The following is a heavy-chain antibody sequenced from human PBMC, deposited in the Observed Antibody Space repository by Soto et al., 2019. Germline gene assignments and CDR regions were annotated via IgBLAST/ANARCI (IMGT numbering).Heavy chain of an antibody. CDR2: ISAYNGNT. CDR3: ARVTDYYDSNRAADY. V-gene: IGHV1-18*01. J-gene: IGHJ4*02. Sequence: ASVKVSCKASGYTFTSYGISWVRQAPGQGLEWMGWISAYNGNTNYAQKLQGRVTMTTDTSTSTAYMELRSLRSDDTAVYYCARVTDYYDSNRAADYWGQGTLVTVSS. CDR1: GYTFTSYG. D-gene: IGHD3-22*01.